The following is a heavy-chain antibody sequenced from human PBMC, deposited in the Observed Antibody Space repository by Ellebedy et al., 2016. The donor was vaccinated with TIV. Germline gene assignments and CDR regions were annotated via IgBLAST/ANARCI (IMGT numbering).Heavy chain of an antibody. V-gene: IGHV3-15*07. CDR2: IKSKTDGGTS. Sequence: GESLKISXAASGFTFNNAWMNWVRQAPGKGLEWVGRIKSKTDGGTSDYAAPVKGRFTISRDDSKNTLYLQINSLKTEDTAVYYCTTYTSGWFEGNVWGQGTTVTVSS. D-gene: IGHD6-19*01. CDR1: GFTFNNAW. J-gene: IGHJ6*02. CDR3: TTYTSGWFEGNV.